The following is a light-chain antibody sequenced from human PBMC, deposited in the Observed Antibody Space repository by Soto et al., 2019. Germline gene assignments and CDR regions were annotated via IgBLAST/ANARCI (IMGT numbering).Light chain of an antibody. CDR2: DAS. J-gene: IGKJ5*01. V-gene: IGKV1-33*01. CDR1: QDITNY. Sequence: DIQMTQYPSSLSASVGDRVTITCQASQDITNYLNWYQQKPGKAPRLLLYDASSLETGVPSRFSGSGSGTDFTFTISSLQHEDIATYYCQHYDHLPITFGQGTRLEI. CDR3: QHYDHLPIT.